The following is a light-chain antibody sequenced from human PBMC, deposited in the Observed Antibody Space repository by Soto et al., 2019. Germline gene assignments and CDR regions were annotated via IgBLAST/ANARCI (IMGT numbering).Light chain of an antibody. CDR1: SSVVGSYNL. CDR2: EVS. V-gene: IGLV2-23*02. CDR3: CSYAGSYTFYV. Sequence: QSVLTQPASVSGSPGQSITISCTGTSSVVGSYNLVSWYQQHPGKAPELMIYEVSNRPSGVSNRFSGSKSGNTASLTISGLQAEDEADYYCCSYAGSYTFYVFGTGTKVTVL. J-gene: IGLJ1*01.